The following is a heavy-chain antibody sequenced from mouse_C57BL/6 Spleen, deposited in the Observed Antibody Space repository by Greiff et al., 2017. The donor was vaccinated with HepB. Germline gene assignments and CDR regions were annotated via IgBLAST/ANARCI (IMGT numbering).Heavy chain of an antibody. CDR1: GYTFTEYT. V-gene: IGHV1-62-2*01. CDR3: ARHEAPLLPYWAMDY. J-gene: IGHJ4*01. D-gene: IGHD1-1*01. CDR2: FYPGSGSI. Sequence: QVQLQQSGAELVKPGASVKLSCKASGYTFTEYTIHWVKQGAGQGLEWIGWFYPGSGSIKYNEKFKDKATVTGDKSSSTVYMELSRLTSEDSAVYFCARHEAPLLPYWAMDYWGQGTSVTVSS.